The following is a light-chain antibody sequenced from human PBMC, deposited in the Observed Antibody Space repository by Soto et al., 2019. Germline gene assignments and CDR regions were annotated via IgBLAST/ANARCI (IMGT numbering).Light chain of an antibody. Sequence: QSVLTQPPSVSGAPGQRVTISCTGSSSNIGAGYDVHWYQQLPGTAPKLLISGNGNRPSGVPDRVSGSKSVTSASLAITGLQAEDEADYYCQSYDSSLSVVFGGGTKLTVL. CDR2: GNG. CDR3: QSYDSSLSVV. J-gene: IGLJ2*01. V-gene: IGLV1-40*01. CDR1: SSNIGAGYD.